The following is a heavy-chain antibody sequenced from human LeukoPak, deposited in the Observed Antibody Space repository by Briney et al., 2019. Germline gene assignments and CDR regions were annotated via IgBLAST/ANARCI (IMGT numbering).Heavy chain of an antibody. CDR1: GFTFSSYG. J-gene: IGHJ6*02. CDR3: ARMGILEWFYYYGMDV. Sequence: GRSLRLSCAASGFTFSSYGMHWVRQAPGKGLKWVAVISYDGSNKYYADSVKGRFTISRDNSKNTLYLQMNSLRAEDTAVYYCARMGILEWFYYYGMDVWGQGTTVTVSS. CDR2: ISYDGSNK. V-gene: IGHV3-30*03. D-gene: IGHD3-3*01.